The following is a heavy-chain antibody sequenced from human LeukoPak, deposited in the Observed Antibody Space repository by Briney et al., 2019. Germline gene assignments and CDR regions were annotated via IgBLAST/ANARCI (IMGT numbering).Heavy chain of an antibody. J-gene: IGHJ4*02. D-gene: IGHD3-9*01. V-gene: IGHV1-18*01. CDR1: GYIFTSYG. Sequence: ASVEVSCKASGYIFTSYGISWVRQAPGQGLEWMGWISAYNGNTNYAQKLQGRVTMTTDTSTSTAYMELRSLRSDDTAVYYCARESPEEYYDILTGYYPDYWGQGTLVTVSS. CDR3: ARESPEEYYDILTGYYPDY. CDR2: ISAYNGNT.